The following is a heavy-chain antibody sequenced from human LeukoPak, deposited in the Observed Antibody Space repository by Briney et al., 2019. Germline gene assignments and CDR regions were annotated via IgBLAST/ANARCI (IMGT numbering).Heavy chain of an antibody. D-gene: IGHD3-10*01. CDR2: ITNTDGAT. Sequence: GGSLRLSCAAPGFTSSNYIMRWVRQAPGRGLEWVSTITNTDGATYYADSVKGRFTISRDNSKNTLYLQMNSLRAEDTAIYYCAKGFRYFDLWAQGTGVSVSS. V-gene: IGHV3-23*01. CDR3: AKGFRYFDL. J-gene: IGHJ4*02. CDR1: GFTSSNYI.